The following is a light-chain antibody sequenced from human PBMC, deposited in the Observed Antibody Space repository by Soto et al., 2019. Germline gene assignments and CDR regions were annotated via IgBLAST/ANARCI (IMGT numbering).Light chain of an antibody. Sequence: YELTQPPSVSVAPGKTARITCGGNNIGSKSVHWYQQKPGQAPVLVIYYDSDRPSGTPGRLSGSNTGNTATLTISRVEAGDEADYYCQVWDSSSDHYVFGTGTKVTVL. CDR1: NIGSKS. CDR3: QVWDSSSDHYV. CDR2: YDS. J-gene: IGLJ1*01. V-gene: IGLV3-21*04.